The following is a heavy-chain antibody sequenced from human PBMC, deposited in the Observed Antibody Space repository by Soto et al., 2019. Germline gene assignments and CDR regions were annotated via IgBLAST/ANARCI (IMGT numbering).Heavy chain of an antibody. J-gene: IGHJ3*02. D-gene: IGHD4-17*01. Sequence: LSLTCAVSGASISSNNWWSWVRQPPGKGLEWIGEIYHRGSTNYNPSLKRRVTISVDKSKNQFSLKLSSVTAAETAVYYCARAGDYPLTGAFDIWGQGTMVTVSS. CDR3: ARAGDYPLTGAFDI. V-gene: IGHV4-4*02. CDR2: IYHRGST. CDR1: GASISSNNW.